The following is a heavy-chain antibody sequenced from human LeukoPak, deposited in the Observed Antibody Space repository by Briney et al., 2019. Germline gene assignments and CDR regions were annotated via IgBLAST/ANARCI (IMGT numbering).Heavy chain of an antibody. Sequence: GGYLRLSCAASGFTFSSYGMHWVRQAPGKGLEWVAFIRYDGSNKYYADSVKGQFTISRDNSKNTLYVQMNSLRAEDTAVYYCAKDLVLGVVPAAILHYWGQGTLVTVSS. CDR1: GFTFSSYG. D-gene: IGHD2-2*01. CDR2: IRYDGSNK. V-gene: IGHV3-30*02. CDR3: AKDLVLGVVPAAILHY. J-gene: IGHJ4*02.